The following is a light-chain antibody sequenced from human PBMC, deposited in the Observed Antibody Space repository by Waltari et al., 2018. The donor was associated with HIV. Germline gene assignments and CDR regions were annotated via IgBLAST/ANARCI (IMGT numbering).Light chain of an antibody. CDR2: QDT. J-gene: IGLJ2*01. V-gene: IGLV3-1*01. Sequence: SSELTQPPSVTVSPGATASITGYGDELGSRYVSWYQQKPGQSPLLVIYQDTKRPSWIPERFSGANSGNTGTLTISGTQTMDDADYYCQAWGTSNVVFGGGTKLTVL. CDR1: ELGSRY. CDR3: QAWGTSNVV.